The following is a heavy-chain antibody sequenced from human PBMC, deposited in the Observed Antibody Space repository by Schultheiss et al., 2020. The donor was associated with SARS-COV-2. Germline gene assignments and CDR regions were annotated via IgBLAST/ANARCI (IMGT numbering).Heavy chain of an antibody. V-gene: IGHV3-23*01. CDR1: GFTFRSYA. J-gene: IGHJ4*02. CDR3: AKDRPGITGTHEEDFDY. Sequence: GGSLRLSCAASGFTFRSYAMSWVRQAPGKGLEWVSAISGSGGSTYYADSVKGRFTISRDNSKNTLYLQMNSLRAEDTAVYYCAKDRPGITGTHEEDFDYWGQGTLVTVSS. D-gene: IGHD1-7*01. CDR2: ISGSGGST.